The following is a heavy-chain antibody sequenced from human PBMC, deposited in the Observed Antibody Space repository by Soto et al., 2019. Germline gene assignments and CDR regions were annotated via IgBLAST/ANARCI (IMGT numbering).Heavy chain of an antibody. CDR1: GYSFTGYY. CDR2: INPNSGDT. V-gene: IGHV1-2*02. J-gene: IGHJ4*02. D-gene: IGHD6-19*01. Sequence: ASVKVSCKASGYSFTGYYMHWVRQAPGQGLEWMGWINPNSGDTNYAQKFQGRVTMTRDTSISTAYMELNSLRVEDTAEYYCAKDRGWPKFDYWGQGTLVTVSS. CDR3: AKDRGWPKFDY.